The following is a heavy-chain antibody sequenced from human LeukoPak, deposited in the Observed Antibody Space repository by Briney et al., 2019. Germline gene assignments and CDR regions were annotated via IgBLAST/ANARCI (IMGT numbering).Heavy chain of an antibody. J-gene: IGHJ4*02. Sequence: ASVKVSCKASGYTFTGYYMHWVRQAPGQGLEWMGWINPNSGGTNYAQKFQGRVTMTRDTSISTAYMELSRLRSDDTAVYYCARDGGGLNDIHADYCCQGTLVTVSS. CDR1: GYTFTGYY. CDR2: INPNSGGT. V-gene: IGHV1-2*02. CDR3: ARDGGGLNDIHADY. D-gene: IGHD3-9*01.